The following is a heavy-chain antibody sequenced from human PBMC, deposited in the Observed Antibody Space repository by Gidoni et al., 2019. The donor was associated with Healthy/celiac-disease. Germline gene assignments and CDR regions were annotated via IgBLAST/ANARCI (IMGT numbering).Heavy chain of an antibody. Sequence: QVQLQQSGPGLAKPSQTLSLTCAISGDSVSSTSAAWNWIRQSPSKGLEWLGRTYYSSKWDNDDAVSVKSRITINLDTSKNQFSLQLNSVTPEDTAVYYCARDSDSGGCDAFDIWGQGTMVTVSS. CDR2: TYYSSKWDN. D-gene: IGHD6-19*01. V-gene: IGHV6-1*01. CDR3: ARDSDSGGCDAFDI. J-gene: IGHJ3*02. CDR1: GDSVSSTSAA.